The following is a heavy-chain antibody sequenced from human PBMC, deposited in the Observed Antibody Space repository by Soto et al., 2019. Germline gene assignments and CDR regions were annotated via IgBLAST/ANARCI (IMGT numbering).Heavy chain of an antibody. CDR2: ITWNSGSI. CDR1: GFTFDDYA. J-gene: IGHJ4*02. V-gene: IGHV3-9*01. Sequence: GGSLRLSCAASGFTFDDYAMHWVRQAPGKGLEWVSGITWNSGSIAYADSVKGRFTISRDNAKNSLYLQMNSLRAEDTALYYCTKNIGYCINTSCYANYFDYWGQGTLVTVSS. D-gene: IGHD2-2*01. CDR3: TKNIGYCINTSCYANYFDY.